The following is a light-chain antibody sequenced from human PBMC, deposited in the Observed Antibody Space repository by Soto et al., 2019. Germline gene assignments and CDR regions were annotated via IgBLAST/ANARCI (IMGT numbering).Light chain of an antibody. CDR1: QSISCW. Sequence: DSQMTQYPSTLSASVGDRVTITCRASQSISCWLAWYQQKPGKAPKLLISKASTLQSGVPPRFSGSGYGTEFTLTSSSLQPDDFATYYCQQYKRYPMTFGEGTKVEIK. CDR3: QQYKRYPMT. CDR2: KAS. V-gene: IGKV1-5*03. J-gene: IGKJ4*01.